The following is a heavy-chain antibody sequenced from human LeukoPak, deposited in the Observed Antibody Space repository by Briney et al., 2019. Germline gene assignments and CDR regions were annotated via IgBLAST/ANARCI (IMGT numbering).Heavy chain of an antibody. CDR2: IYYSGST. CDR1: GGSISSGDYY. J-gene: IGHJ4*02. V-gene: IGHV4-30-4*01. D-gene: IGHD5-18*01. CDR3: ARSGYSYGYVVDY. Sequence: PSETLSLTCTVAGGSISSGDYYWSWIRQPPGKCLEWIGYIYYSGSTYYNPSRNSRVTISVDTSKHQLSLKLSSVTAADTAVYYCARSGYSYGYVVDYWGQGTLVTV.